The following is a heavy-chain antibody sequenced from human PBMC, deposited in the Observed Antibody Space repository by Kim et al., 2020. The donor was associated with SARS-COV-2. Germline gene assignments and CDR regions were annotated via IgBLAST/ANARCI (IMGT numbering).Heavy chain of an antibody. CDR1: GYTFTSYY. V-gene: IGHV1-46*01. Sequence: ASVKVSCKASGYTFTSYYMHWVRQAPGQGLEWMGIINPSGGSTSYAQKFQGRVTMTRDTSTSTVYMELSSLRSEDTAVYYCARDRSGFLERRGNLRFDPWGQGTLVTVSS. D-gene: IGHD1-1*01. CDR2: INPSGGST. J-gene: IGHJ5*02. CDR3: ARDRSGFLERRGNLRFDP.